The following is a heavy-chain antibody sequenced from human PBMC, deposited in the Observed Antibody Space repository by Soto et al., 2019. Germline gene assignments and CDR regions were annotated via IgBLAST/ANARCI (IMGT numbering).Heavy chain of an antibody. CDR2: ISYGGNNK. CDR3: AREEFEAGRGHFGC. V-gene: IGHV3-30-3*01. J-gene: IGHJ4*02. CDR1: GFTFSTSA. Sequence: QVQVVEFGGGVVQPGGSLRLSCAASGFTFSTSAMHWVRQAPGKGLEWMAMISYGGNNKYYADSVKGRFTISRDISESTLYLQMNSLRTEDTAVYYCAREEFEAGRGHFGCWGQGTLVSVSS. D-gene: IGHD6-13*01.